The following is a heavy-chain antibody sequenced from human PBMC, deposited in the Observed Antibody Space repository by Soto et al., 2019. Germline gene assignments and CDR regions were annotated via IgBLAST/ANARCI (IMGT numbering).Heavy chain of an antibody. CDR3: ASPEQLQGAFDI. CDR1: GYTLTELS. D-gene: IGHD6-13*01. Sequence: ASVKVSCKVSGYTLTELSMQWVRQAPGKGLEWMGGFDPEDGETIYAQKFQGRVTMTEDTSTDTAYMELSSLRSEDTAVYYCASPEQLQGAFDIWGQGTMVTVSS. CDR2: FDPEDGET. V-gene: IGHV1-24*01. J-gene: IGHJ3*02.